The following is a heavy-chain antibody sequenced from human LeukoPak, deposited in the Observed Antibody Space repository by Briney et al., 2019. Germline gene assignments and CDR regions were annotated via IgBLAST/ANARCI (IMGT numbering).Heavy chain of an antibody. D-gene: IGHD6-19*01. Sequence: ASVKVSCKVSGYTLTELSMHWVRQAPGKGLEWMGGFDPEDGETIYAQKFQGRVTMTEDTSTDTAYMELSSLRSEDTAVYYCARGVSVAPFSVGAFDIWGQGTMVTVSS. CDR1: GYTLTELS. CDR2: FDPEDGET. CDR3: ARGVSVAPFSVGAFDI. J-gene: IGHJ3*02. V-gene: IGHV1-24*01.